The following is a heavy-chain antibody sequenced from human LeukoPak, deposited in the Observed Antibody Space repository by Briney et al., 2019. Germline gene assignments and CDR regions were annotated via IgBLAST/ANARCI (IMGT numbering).Heavy chain of an antibody. Sequence: PGGSLRLSCAASGFTFSTYWMTWVRQAPGKGLDWVGNIKQDGSETYYADSLKGRFTISRDNAKSALYLQMNSLRAEDTAVYYCARDFGARGWFDPWGQGTLVTVSS. CDR3: ARDFGARGWFDP. J-gene: IGHJ5*02. CDR2: IKQDGSET. CDR1: GFTFSTYW. V-gene: IGHV3-7*01. D-gene: IGHD4/OR15-4a*01.